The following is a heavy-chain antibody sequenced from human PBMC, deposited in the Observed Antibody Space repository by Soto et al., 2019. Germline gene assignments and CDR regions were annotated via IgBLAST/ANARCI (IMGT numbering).Heavy chain of an antibody. CDR1: GGTFSSYA. Sequence: QVQLVQSGAEVKKPGSSVKVSCKASGGTFSSYAISWVRQAPGQELEWMGGIIPIFGTANYAQNFQGRGTITADKSTSTAYMELSSLRAEDTAVYYCARVAGESWYYGSGSYYLPLGYWGQGTLVTVSS. CDR3: ARVAGESWYYGSGSYYLPLGY. J-gene: IGHJ4*02. D-gene: IGHD3-10*01. V-gene: IGHV1-69*06. CDR2: IIPIFGTA.